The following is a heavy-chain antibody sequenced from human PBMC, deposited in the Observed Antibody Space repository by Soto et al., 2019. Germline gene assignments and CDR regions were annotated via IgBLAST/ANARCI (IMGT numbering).Heavy chain of an antibody. J-gene: IGHJ4*02. Sequence: SETLSLTCTVSGGSISSYYWSWIRQPPGKGLEWIGYIYYSGSTNHNPSLKSRVTISVNTSENQFSLKLSSVTAADTAVYYCARHIALSGSFPFDYWGQGTLVTVSS. V-gene: IGHV4-59*08. CDR3: ARHIALSGSFPFDY. CDR1: GGSISSYY. CDR2: IYYSGST. D-gene: IGHD3-3*01.